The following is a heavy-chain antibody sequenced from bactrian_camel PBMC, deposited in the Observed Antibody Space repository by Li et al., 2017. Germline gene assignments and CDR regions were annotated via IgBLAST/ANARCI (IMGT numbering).Heavy chain of an antibody. V-gene: IGHV3S53*01. CDR1: GDIIMSDC. D-gene: IGHD6*01. J-gene: IGHJ4*01. CDR2: LDADGNA. Sequence: VQLVESGGGSMQAGGSLRLSCAAYGDIIMSDCMGWFRQAPGKERERVVLLDADGNAGWLNSVKGRFTIVKDNWKKTLSLRMQSLKPEDTAMYYCATRVYRAHELVPAEYDIWGQGTQVTVS. CDR3: ATRVYRAHELVPAEYDI.